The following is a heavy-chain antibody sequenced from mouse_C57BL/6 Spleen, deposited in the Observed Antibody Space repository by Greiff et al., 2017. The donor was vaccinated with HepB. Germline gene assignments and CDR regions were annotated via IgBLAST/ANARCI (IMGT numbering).Heavy chain of an antibody. CDR1: GYTFTSYG. CDR3: AREASTVVASYYFDY. Sequence: QVQLQQSGAELARPGASVKLSCKASGYTFTSYGISWVKQRTGQGLEWIGEIYPRSGNTYYNEKFKGKATLTADKSSSTAYMELRSLTSEDSAVYFCAREASTVVASYYFDYWGQGTTLTVSS. J-gene: IGHJ2*01. V-gene: IGHV1-81*01. CDR2: IYPRSGNT. D-gene: IGHD1-1*01.